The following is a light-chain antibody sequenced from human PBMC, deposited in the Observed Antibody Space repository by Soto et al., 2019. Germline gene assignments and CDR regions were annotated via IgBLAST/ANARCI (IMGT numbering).Light chain of an antibody. CDR2: GAS. CDR1: QSVSSN. CDR3: QQYNDWLT. Sequence: EIVMTQSPATLSVSPGERATLSCRASQSVSSNLAWYQQKPGQAPRLLIYGASTRANGIPARFSGSGSGTEFTLTVSSLQSEDFEVYYCQQYNDWLTFGGGTRWIS. V-gene: IGKV3-15*01. J-gene: IGKJ4*01.